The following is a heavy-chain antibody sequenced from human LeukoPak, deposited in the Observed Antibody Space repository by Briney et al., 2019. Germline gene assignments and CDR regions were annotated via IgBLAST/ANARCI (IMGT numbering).Heavy chain of an antibody. V-gene: IGHV3-30*02. CDR3: TKGCILVGASLLTPMDL. J-gene: IGHJ6*03. CDR1: GFIFSSYG. CDR2: MRYAGTDK. D-gene: IGHD3-22*01. Sequence: GGSLRLSCAASGFIFSSYGMHWVRQAPGKGLEWVAFMRYAGTDKYYVDSVKGRFTISRDNSKKTLYLEMNSLRPEDTAVYYCTKGCILVGASLLTPMDLWGEGTTVTVSS.